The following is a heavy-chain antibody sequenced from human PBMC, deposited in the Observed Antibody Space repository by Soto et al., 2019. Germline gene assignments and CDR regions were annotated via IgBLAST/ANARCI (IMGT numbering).Heavy chain of an antibody. CDR3: AGPGEQHRY. CDR1: GFTVSSNH. J-gene: IGHJ4*02. V-gene: IGHV3-66*01. Sequence: EVQLVESGGGLVQPGGSLRLSCAASGFTVSSNHMSWVRQAPGKGLEWVSLIYSGGSTYYADSVKGGFTFSRDNSQNTLYLQMNSLRAEDTAVYYCAGPGEQHRYWGQGTLVTVSS. D-gene: IGHD3-16*01. CDR2: IYSGGST.